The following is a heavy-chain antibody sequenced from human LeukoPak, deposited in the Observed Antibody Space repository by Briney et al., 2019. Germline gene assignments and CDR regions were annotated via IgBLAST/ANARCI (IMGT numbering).Heavy chain of an antibody. J-gene: IGHJ6*02. D-gene: IGHD6-25*01. Sequence: GGSLRLSCAASGFTFSSYSMNWVRQAPGKGLEWVAVIWYDGSNKYYADSVRGRFTISRDNSKNTLYLQMNSLRAEDTAVYYCARDAAPYYYYYGMDVWGQGTTVTVSS. V-gene: IGHV3-33*08. CDR1: GFTFSSYS. CDR2: IWYDGSNK. CDR3: ARDAAPYYYYYGMDV.